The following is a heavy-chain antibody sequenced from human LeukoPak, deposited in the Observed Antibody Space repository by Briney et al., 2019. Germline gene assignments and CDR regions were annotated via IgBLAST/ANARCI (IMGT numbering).Heavy chain of an antibody. V-gene: IGHV3-15*01. Sequence: GGSLRLSCAASALSFSNAWMTWARQAPGEGLEWVGRIKSKPDGGTTDDAAPVKGRFTISRYDSKNTLYLQMNSLKTEDTAVYYCTTDDPRWSYWGERTLVTVSS. J-gene: IGHJ4*02. CDR2: IKSKPDGGTT. D-gene: IGHD4-23*01. CDR1: ALSFSNAW. CDR3: TTDDPRWSY.